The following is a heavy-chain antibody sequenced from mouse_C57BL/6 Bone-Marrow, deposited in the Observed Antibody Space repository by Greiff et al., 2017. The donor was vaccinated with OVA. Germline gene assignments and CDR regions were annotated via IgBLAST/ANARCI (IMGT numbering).Heavy chain of an antibody. CDR1: GYTFTEYT. J-gene: IGHJ3*01. D-gene: IGHD2-3*01. V-gene: IGHV1-62-2*01. CDR2: FYPGSGSI. CDR3: ARHEVRTFYDGYYGFAY. Sequence: QVHVKQSGAELVKPGASVKLSCKASGYTFTEYTIHWVKQRPGQGLEWIGWFYPGSGSIKYNEKFKDKATLTADKSSSTVYMELSRLTSEDSAVYFCARHEVRTFYDGYYGFAYWGQGTLVTVSA.